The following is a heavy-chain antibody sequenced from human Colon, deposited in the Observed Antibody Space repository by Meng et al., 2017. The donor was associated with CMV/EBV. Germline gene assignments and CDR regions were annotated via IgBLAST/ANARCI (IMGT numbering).Heavy chain of an antibody. J-gene: IGHJ1*01. D-gene: IGHD3-10*01. Sequence: QGRLPESGPGLLTPSETLSLPCTVSGGSISGHYWTWIRRPAGKGLQWLGRIYSNGRIDENYSLRSRVTISVDTSKNQLSLRLTSVTAADTAVYYCGRAGARGVPIDVWGRGTLVTVSS. V-gene: IGHV4-4*07. CDR3: GRAGARGVPIDV. CDR2: IYSNGRI. CDR1: GGSISGHY.